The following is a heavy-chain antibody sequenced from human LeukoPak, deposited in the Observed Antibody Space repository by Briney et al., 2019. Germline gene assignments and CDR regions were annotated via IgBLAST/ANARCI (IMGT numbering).Heavy chain of an antibody. V-gene: IGHV3-30*18. CDR3: AKDGRDYGDYVDY. D-gene: IGHD4-17*01. Sequence: GRSLRLSCAASGITFSSYGMHWVRQAPGKGLEWVAVISYDGSNKYYADSVKGRFTISRDNSKNTLYLQMNSLRAEDTAVYYCAKDGRDYGDYVDYWGQGTLVTVSS. CDR1: GITFSSYG. CDR2: ISYDGSNK. J-gene: IGHJ4*02.